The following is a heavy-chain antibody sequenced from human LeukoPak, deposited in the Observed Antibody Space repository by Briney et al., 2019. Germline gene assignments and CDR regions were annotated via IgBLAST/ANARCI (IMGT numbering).Heavy chain of an antibody. CDR2: ISYDGSKK. CDR1: GFTFSSYG. J-gene: IGHJ4*02. D-gene: IGHD3-10*01. Sequence: LPGGSLRLSCAASGFTFSSYGMHWVRQAPGKGLEWVAVISYDGSKKYYADSVKGRFTISRDNSKNTLYLQMNSLRAEDTAVYYCAKEDVGRPFFDYWGQGTLVTGSS. V-gene: IGHV3-30*18. CDR3: AKEDVGRPFFDY.